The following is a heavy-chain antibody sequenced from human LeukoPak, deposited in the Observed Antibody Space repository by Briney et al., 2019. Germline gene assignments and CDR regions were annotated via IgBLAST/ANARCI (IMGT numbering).Heavy chain of an antibody. V-gene: IGHV1-3*01. D-gene: IGHD4-17*01. CDR1: GYTFTSYA. CDR2: INAGNGNT. CDR3: ARDLRGDYGDYFLDY. Sequence: ASVKVSCKASGYTFTSYAMHWVRQAPGQRLEWMGWINAGNGNTKYSQKFQGRVTITRDTSASTAYMELSSLRSEDTAVYYCARDLRGDYGDYFLDYWGQGTLVSVSS. J-gene: IGHJ4*02.